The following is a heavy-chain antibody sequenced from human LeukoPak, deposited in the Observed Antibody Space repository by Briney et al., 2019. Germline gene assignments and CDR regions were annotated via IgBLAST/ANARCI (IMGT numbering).Heavy chain of an antibody. J-gene: IGHJ4*02. CDR3: AKDRRELRGFFDY. V-gene: IGHV3-48*01. Sequence: GGSLRLSCAASGFTFSSYSMNWVRQAPGKGLEWVSYISSSSSTIYYADSVKGRFTISRDNAKNSLYLQMNSLRAEDTAVYYCAKDRRELRGFFDYWGQGTLVTVSS. CDR2: ISSSSSTI. D-gene: IGHD1-26*01. CDR1: GFTFSSYS.